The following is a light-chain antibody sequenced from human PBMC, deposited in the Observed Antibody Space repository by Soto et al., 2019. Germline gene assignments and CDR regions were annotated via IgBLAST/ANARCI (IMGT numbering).Light chain of an antibody. V-gene: IGKV1-33*01. J-gene: IGKJ4*01. CDR2: DAS. CDR3: QHYDHLPPLS. CDR1: QDIKNY. Sequence: DIQMTQSPSSLSASVGDRVTITCQASQDIKNYLNWYQQKPGKAPNLLIYDASNLKTGVPSRFSGSGSGTHFTYTISSLQPEDIATYYCQHYDHLPPLSFGGGTKVEIK.